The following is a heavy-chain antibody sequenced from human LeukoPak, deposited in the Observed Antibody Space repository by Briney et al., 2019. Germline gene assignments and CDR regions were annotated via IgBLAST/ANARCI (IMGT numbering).Heavy chain of an antibody. CDR2: IIPIFGTA. CDR3: ARAPYYDILTCQFDY. CDR1: GGTFSSYA. D-gene: IGHD3-9*01. V-gene: IGHV1-69*13. J-gene: IGHJ4*02. Sequence: SVKVSCKASGGTFSSYAISWVRQAPGQGLEWMGGIIPIFGTANYAQKFQGRVTITADESTSTAYMELSSLRSEDTAVYYYARAPYYDILTCQFDYWGQGTLVTVSS.